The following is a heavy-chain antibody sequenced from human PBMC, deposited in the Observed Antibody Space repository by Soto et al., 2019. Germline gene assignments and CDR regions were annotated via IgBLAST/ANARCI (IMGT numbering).Heavy chain of an antibody. Sequence: QVQLVESGGGVVQPGGSLRLSCTASGFTFTTFGIHWVRQAPGKGLEWVALISYDGHNKYYSDSVKGRFTISRDNYKNTLSLQMNSXRAEDTAVYYCAKDLQAYGDYNYYYYGMDVWGQGTTVSVSS. V-gene: IGHV3-30*18. CDR3: AKDLQAYGDYNYYYYGMDV. J-gene: IGHJ6*02. D-gene: IGHD4-17*01. CDR2: ISYDGHNK. CDR1: GFTFTTFG.